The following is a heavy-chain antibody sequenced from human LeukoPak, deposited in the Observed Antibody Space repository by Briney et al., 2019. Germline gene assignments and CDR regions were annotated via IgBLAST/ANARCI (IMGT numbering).Heavy chain of an antibody. Sequence: GRSLRLSCVASGFTFSSYGMHWVRQAPGKGLEWVAVISYDGSNKYYADSVKGRFTISRDNSKNTLYLQMNSLRAEDTAVYYCARDRVYYYYGMDVWGQGTTVTVSS. V-gene: IGHV3-30*03. J-gene: IGHJ6*02. CDR3: ARDRVYYYYGMDV. CDR1: GFTFSSYG. D-gene: IGHD6-13*01. CDR2: ISYDGSNK.